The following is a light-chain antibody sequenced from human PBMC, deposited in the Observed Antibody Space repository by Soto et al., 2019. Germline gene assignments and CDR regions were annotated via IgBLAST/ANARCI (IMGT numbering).Light chain of an antibody. Sequence: EIVLTQSPGTLSLSPGERATLSCRASQSVSSNYLAWYQQKPGQAPRLLIYGASSRATGVPDRFSGSGSGTDFTLTISRLEPEDFAVYYCQHFINWPPSTFGQGTRLEIK. J-gene: IGKJ5*01. CDR3: QHFINWPPST. CDR1: QSVSSNY. V-gene: IGKV3-20*01. CDR2: GAS.